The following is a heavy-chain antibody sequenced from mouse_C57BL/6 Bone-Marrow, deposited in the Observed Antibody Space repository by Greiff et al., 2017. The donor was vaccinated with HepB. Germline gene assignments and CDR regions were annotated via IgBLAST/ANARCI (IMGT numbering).Heavy chain of an antibody. CDR1: GFNIKDYY. V-gene: IGHV14-2*01. CDR3: ARERGTTVVEDWYFDV. Sequence: VQLQQSGAELVKPGASVKLSCTASGFNIKDYYMHWVKQRTEQGLEWIGRIDPEAGETKYAPKFQGKATITADTSSNTAYLQLSSLTSEDTAVYYCARERGTTVVEDWYFDVWGTGTTVTVSS. D-gene: IGHD1-1*01. J-gene: IGHJ1*03. CDR2: IDPEAGET.